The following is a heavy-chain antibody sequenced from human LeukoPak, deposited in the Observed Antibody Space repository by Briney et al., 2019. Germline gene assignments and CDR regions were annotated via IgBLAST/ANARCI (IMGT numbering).Heavy chain of an antibody. V-gene: IGHV4-34*01. Sequence: SETLSLTCAVYIDSFSNYHWNWIRQTPPKGMEWIGEVNESGGTNISPSLRSRVILSVDTSKNQFSLKLISVTVADTAIYYCARGQGATVPQVGKNWFDPWGQGTRVTVSS. J-gene: IGHJ5*02. CDR2: VNESGGT. CDR3: ARGQGATVPQVGKNWFDP. CDR1: IDSFSNYH. D-gene: IGHD1-26*01.